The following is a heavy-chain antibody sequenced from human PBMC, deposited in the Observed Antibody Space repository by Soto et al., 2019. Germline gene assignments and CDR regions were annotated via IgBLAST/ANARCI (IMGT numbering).Heavy chain of an antibody. V-gene: IGHV3-23*01. D-gene: IGHD3-10*01. CDR3: AKIPTGSGSSKFDY. Sequence: LRLSCAASGFTFRTYAMNWVRQAPGKGLEWISAISGSGSFTHYADSVRGRFTISRDNPQNQLYLQMNNLRGDDTAMYYCAKIPTGSGSSKFDYWGQGIQVTVSS. CDR2: ISGSGSFT. J-gene: IGHJ4*02. CDR1: GFTFRTYA.